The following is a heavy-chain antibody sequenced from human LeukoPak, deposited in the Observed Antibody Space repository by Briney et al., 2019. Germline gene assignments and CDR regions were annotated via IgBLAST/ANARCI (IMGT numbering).Heavy chain of an antibody. V-gene: IGHV3-20*01. CDR1: GFTFDDYG. J-gene: IGHJ4*02. Sequence: GGSLRLSCAASGFTFDDYGMSWVRQAPGKGLEWVSGINCNGGSTGYADSVKGRFTISRDNTKNSLYLQMNSLRADAAALYHCARGVIAVAGSGDYWGQGTLVTVSS. CDR3: ARGVIAVAGSGDY. CDR2: INCNGGST. D-gene: IGHD6-19*01.